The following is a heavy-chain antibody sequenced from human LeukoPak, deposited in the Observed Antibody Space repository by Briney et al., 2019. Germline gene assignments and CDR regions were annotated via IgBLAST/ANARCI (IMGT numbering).Heavy chain of an antibody. V-gene: IGHV3-48*04. D-gene: IGHD5-24*01. CDR1: GFTFSSYS. CDR2: ISSSSSTI. J-gene: IGHJ5*02. Sequence: PGGSLRLSCAASGFTFSSYSMNWVRQAPGKGLEWVSYISSSSSTIYYADSVKGRFTISRDNAKNSLYLQMNSLRAEDTAVYYCARANFENWFDPWGQGTLVTVSS. CDR3: ARANFENWFDP.